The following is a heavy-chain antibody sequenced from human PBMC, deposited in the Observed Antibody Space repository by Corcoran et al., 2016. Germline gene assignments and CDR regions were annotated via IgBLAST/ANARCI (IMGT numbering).Heavy chain of an antibody. CDR2: ISSSSSTI. D-gene: IGHD1-26*01. Sequence: EVQLVESGGGLVQPGGSLRLSCAASGFTFSSYSMNWVRQAPGRGLDWVSYISSSSSTIYYADSVKGRFTISRDNAKNSLYLQMNSLRAEDTAVYYCARGRGSYSSDYWGQGTLVTVSS. V-gene: IGHV3-48*04. CDR1: GFTFSSYS. CDR3: ARGRGSYSSDY. J-gene: IGHJ4*02.